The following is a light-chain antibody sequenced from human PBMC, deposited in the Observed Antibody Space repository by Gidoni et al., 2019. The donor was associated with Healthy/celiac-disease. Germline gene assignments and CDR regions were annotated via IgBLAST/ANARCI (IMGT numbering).Light chain of an antibody. CDR2: YKSDSDK. Sequence: QAVLTQPSSLSAAPGASASLTCTLRSGINVGTDRIYWYQQKPGSPPQDLLRYKSDSDKQQGSGVPSRFSGSTDASANAGILLISGLQSEDEADYYCMIWHSSAWVFGGGTKLTVL. J-gene: IGLJ3*02. CDR1: SGINVGTDR. CDR3: MIWHSSAWV. V-gene: IGLV5-45*02.